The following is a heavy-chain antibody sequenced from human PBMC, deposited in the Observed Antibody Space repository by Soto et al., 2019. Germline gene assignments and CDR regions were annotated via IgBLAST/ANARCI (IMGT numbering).Heavy chain of an antibody. V-gene: IGHV4-59*12. D-gene: IGHD4-17*01. J-gene: IGHJ6*02. CDR3: AREDSTEGGMDV. Sequence: SETLSLTCTVSGGSISSYYWSWIRQPPGKGLEWIGYIYYSGSTNYNPSLKSRVTISVDTSKNQFSLKLRSVTAADTAVYYCAREDSTEGGMDVWGQGTTVTVSS. CDR1: GGSISSYY. CDR2: IYYSGST.